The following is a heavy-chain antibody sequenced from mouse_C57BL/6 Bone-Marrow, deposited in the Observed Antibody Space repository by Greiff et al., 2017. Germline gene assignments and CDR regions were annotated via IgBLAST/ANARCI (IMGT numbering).Heavy chain of an antibody. Sequence: QVQLQQSGAELARPGASVKLSCKASGYTFTSYGISWVKQRTGQSLEWIGEIYPRSGNTYYNEKFKGKATLTADKSSSTAYMELRSLTSEDSAVYFCARQLRLPSFAYWGQGTLVTVSA. J-gene: IGHJ3*01. V-gene: IGHV1-81*01. D-gene: IGHD3-2*02. CDR1: GYTFTSYG. CDR3: ARQLRLPSFAY. CDR2: IYPRSGNT.